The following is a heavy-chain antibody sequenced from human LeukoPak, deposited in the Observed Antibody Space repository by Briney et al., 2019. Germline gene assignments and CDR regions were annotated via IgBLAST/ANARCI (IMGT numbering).Heavy chain of an antibody. Sequence: SETLSLTCTVSGDSISGYYWTWIRQPAGKGLEWIGRIYTSGSINYNPSLESRVTMSVDTSKNQFSLKMSSLTAADTAMYYCARARGGSGSYGHFDSWGQGTLVTVSS. CDR3: ARARGGSGSYGHFDS. J-gene: IGHJ4*02. CDR2: IYTSGSI. D-gene: IGHD1-26*01. V-gene: IGHV4-4*07. CDR1: GDSISGYY.